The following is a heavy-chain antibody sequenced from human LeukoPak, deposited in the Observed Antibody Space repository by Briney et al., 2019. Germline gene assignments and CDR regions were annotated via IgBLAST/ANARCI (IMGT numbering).Heavy chain of an antibody. D-gene: IGHD3-10*01. J-gene: IGHJ5*02. V-gene: IGHV1-8*02. Sequence: ASVKVSCKASGYTFTSYGINWVRQAAGQGLEWMGWMIPNSGNTGYAQKFQGRVTMTRDTSINTAYMELSSLRSEDTAVYYCVRVVGYHGSDTYYKEGFDPWGQGTLVTVSS. CDR2: MIPNSGNT. CDR3: VRVVGYHGSDTYYKEGFDP. CDR1: GYTFTSYG.